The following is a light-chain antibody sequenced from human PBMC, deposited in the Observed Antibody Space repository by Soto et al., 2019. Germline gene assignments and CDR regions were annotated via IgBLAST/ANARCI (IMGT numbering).Light chain of an antibody. J-gene: IGKJ5*01. V-gene: IGKV3-11*01. Sequence: VLPHSPATLSLSPGERATLSCRASQSIHTSLAWYQQKPGQPPRLLVYDSTLRANGVPDRFGGSRSGTEFTLTINNLEPQDFAVYYCQQRNVWPPITLGQGTRLEIK. CDR3: QQRNVWPPIT. CDR1: QSIHTS. CDR2: DST.